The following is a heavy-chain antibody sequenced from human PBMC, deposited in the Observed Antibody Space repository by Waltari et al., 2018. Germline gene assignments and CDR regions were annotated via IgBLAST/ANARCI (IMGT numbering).Heavy chain of an antibody. J-gene: IGHJ4*02. CDR2: INHSGRT. Sequence: QVQLQQWGAGLLKPSETLSLTCAVYGGSFSGYYWSWIRQPPGKGLEWIGEINHSGRTNYNPSLKSRVTISVDTSKNQFSLKLSSVTAADTAVYYCARGPITWIQLWTAAGYYFDYWGQGTLVTVSS. D-gene: IGHD5-18*01. CDR1: GGSFSGYY. CDR3: ARGPITWIQLWTAAGYYFDY. V-gene: IGHV4-34*01.